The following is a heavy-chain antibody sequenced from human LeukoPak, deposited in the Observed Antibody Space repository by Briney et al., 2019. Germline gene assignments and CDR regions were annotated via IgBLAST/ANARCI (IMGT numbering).Heavy chain of an antibody. CDR3: AREGGYGSGSYSWYFDL. V-gene: IGHV3-66*01. D-gene: IGHD3-10*01. CDR1: GFTFSSYS. Sequence: GGSLRLSCAASGFTFSSYSMNWVRQALGKGLEWISVIYSGGSTYYADSVKGRFTISRDNSKNTLYLQMNSLRAEDTAVCYCAREGGYGSGSYSWYFDLWGRGTLVTVSS. CDR2: IYSGGST. J-gene: IGHJ2*01.